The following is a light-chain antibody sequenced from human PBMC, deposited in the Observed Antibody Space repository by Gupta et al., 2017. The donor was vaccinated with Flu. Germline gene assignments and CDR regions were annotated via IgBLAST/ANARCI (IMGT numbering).Light chain of an antibody. J-gene: IGKJ1*01. CDR1: QSVVYRDGNTY. V-gene: IGKV2-30*01. CDR2: KGS. Sequence: DVVLTHSPLSLSVTLGQAASISCRSSQSVVYRDGNTYFNWFQQRPGQAPRRLIYKGSNRDYGVPDSFSGGWSGTDFTLTISRGEAEDVGVYFCRQHKHCPWPFGQGTKVEIK. CDR3: RQHKHCPWP.